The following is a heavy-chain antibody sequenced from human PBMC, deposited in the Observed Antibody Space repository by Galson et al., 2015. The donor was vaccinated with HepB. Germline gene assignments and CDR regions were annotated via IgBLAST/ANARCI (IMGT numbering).Heavy chain of an antibody. V-gene: IGHV3-15*01. D-gene: IGHD6-13*01. J-gene: IGHJ3*02. Sequence: SLRLSCAASGFTFTNAWMRWVRQAPGKGLEWVGRIKSETDGGTTDYAAPVKGRFTISRDDSKNTLFLHMKSLKTEDTALYYCSTDRGSSTWQIDMWGQGTMVTVSS. CDR1: GFTFTNAW. CDR2: IKSETDGGTT. CDR3: STDRGSSTWQIDM.